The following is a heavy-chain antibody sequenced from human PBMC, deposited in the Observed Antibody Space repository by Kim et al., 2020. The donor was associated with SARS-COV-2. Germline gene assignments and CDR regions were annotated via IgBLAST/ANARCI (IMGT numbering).Heavy chain of an antibody. V-gene: IGHV1-3*01. J-gene: IGHJ4*02. CDR2: VNAANDKT. CDR3: ARDMNPTVYDY. D-gene: IGHD4-4*01. CDR1: GYTFKSYP. Sequence: ASVKVSCKAFGYTFKSYPIHWLRQAPGQRLERMGWVNAANDKTKYSQKFQGRVTITRDTSANTAYMDLSSLTSEDTAIYYCARDMNPTVYDYWGQGTLVT.